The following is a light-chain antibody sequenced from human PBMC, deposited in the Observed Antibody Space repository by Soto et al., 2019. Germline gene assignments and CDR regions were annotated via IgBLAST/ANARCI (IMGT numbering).Light chain of an antibody. Sequence: IVMTQSPATLSVSPGERATLSCRASQSVSSNLAWYQQKPGQAPSLLIYGASTRATGIPARFSGSGFGTEFTLTISSLQSEDFAVYYRQQYNNWPRTFGQGTKV. CDR2: GAS. V-gene: IGKV3-15*01. J-gene: IGKJ1*01. CDR1: QSVSSN. CDR3: QQYNNWPRT.